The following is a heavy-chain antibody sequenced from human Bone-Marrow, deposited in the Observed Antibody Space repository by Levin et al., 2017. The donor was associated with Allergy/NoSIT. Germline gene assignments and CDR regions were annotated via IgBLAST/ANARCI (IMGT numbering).Heavy chain of an antibody. CDR2: IFSSGST. CDR3: ARGPHSGSYSHIDN. J-gene: IGHJ4*02. Sequence: SETLSLTCSVSGDSMYSYFWGWVRQPAGKGLEWIGRIFSSGSTNYNSSLKSRLTMSVDMSKNQFSLSLRSVTVGDTAVYYGARGPHSGSYSHIDNWGQGILVTVSS. D-gene: IGHD3-10*01. V-gene: IGHV4-4*07. CDR1: GDSMYSYF.